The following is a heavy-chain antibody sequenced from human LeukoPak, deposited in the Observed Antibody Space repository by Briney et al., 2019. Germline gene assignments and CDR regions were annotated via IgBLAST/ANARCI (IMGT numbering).Heavy chain of an antibody. CDR2: ISGSGGST. Sequence: PGGSLRLSCAASGFTFSSYGMSWVRQAPGKGLEWVSAISGSGGSTYYADSVKGRFTISRDNSKNTLYLQMNSLRAEDTAVYYCANWAGDGYNLYYFDYWGQGTLVTVSS. J-gene: IGHJ4*02. CDR1: GFTFSSYG. D-gene: IGHD5-24*01. V-gene: IGHV3-23*01. CDR3: ANWAGDGYNLYYFDY.